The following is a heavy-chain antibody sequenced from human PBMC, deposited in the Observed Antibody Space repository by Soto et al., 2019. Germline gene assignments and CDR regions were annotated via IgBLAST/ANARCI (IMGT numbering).Heavy chain of an antibody. D-gene: IGHD3-22*01. CDR1: GYSFTSYW. J-gene: IGHJ6*02. CDR2: IYPGDSDT. V-gene: IGHV5-51*01. CDR3: AIFTYYYDSSGHTDYGMDV. Sequence: GESLKISCKGSGYSFTSYWIGWVRQMPGKGLEWMGIIYPGDSDTRYSPSFQGQVTISADKSISTAYLQWSSLKASDTAMYYCAIFTYYYDSSGHTDYGMDVWGQGTTVTSP.